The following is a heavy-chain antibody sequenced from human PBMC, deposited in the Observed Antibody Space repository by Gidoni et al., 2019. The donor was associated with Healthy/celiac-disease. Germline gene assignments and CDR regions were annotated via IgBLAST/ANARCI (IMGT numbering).Heavy chain of an antibody. CDR2: ISYDGSNK. J-gene: IGHJ5*02. Sequence: QVQLVESGGGVVQPGRSLRLSCAASGFTFSSYAMHWVRQAPGKGLELVAVISYDGSNKYYADSVKGRFTISRDNSKNPLYLQMNSLRAEDTAVYYCARSIAAAGDWFDPWGQGTLVTVSS. V-gene: IGHV3-30-3*01. CDR1: GFTFSSYA. D-gene: IGHD6-13*01. CDR3: ARSIAAAGDWFDP.